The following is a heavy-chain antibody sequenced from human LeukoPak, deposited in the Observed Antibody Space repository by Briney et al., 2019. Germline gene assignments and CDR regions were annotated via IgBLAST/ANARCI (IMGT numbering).Heavy chain of an antibody. CDR3: ARVRGYCSGGSCYDDAFDI. D-gene: IGHD2-15*01. Sequence: GASVKVSCEASGYTFTSYAMHWVCQAPGQRLEWMGWINAGNGNTKYSQKFQGRVTITRDTSASPAYMELSSLRSEDTAVYYCARVRGYCSGGSCYDDAFDIWGQGTMVTVSS. CDR2: INAGNGNT. V-gene: IGHV1-3*01. J-gene: IGHJ3*02. CDR1: GYTFTSYA.